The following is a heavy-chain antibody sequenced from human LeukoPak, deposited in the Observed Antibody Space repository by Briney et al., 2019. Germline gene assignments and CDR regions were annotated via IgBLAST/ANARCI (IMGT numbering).Heavy chain of an antibody. CDR2: IKQDGSEK. D-gene: IGHD3-22*01. CDR3: XXXXXXXXXXXXXXXSSGYYQYYFDY. V-gene: IGHV3-7*03. Sequence: GGSLRLSCAASGFTFSSYWMSWVRQAPGKGLEWVANIKQDGSEKYYVDSVKGRFTISRDNSKNTLYLQMNSLRAEDTAVYYCXXXXXXXXXXXXXXXSSGYYQYYFDYWGQGTLVTVSS. J-gene: IGHJ4*02. CDR1: GFTFSSYW.